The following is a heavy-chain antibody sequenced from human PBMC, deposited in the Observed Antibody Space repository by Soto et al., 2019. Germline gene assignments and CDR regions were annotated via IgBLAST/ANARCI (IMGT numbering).Heavy chain of an antibody. CDR3: ATVDTAMSGGMDV. CDR2: ISSSSSYI. D-gene: IGHD5-18*01. J-gene: IGHJ6*02. V-gene: IGHV3-21*01. Sequence: EVQLVESGGGLVKPGGSLRLSCAASGFTFSSYSMNWVRQAPGKGLEWVSSISSSSSYIYYADSVKGRFTISRDNAKNSLYLQMNSLRAEDTAVYYCATVDTAMSGGMDVWCQGPTVTVSS. CDR1: GFTFSSYS.